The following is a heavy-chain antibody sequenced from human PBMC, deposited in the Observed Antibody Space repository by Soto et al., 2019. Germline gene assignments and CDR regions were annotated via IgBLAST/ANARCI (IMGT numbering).Heavy chain of an antibody. V-gene: IGHV1-69*08. D-gene: IGHD6-13*01. CDR2: IIPILGIA. J-gene: IGHJ2*01. CDR1: GGTFSSYT. Sequence: QVQLVQSGAEVKKPGSSVKVSCKASGGTFSSYTISWVRQAPGQGLEWMGRIIPILGIANYAQKFQGRVTITADKSTSTAYMELSSLRSEDTAVYYCARDLGHSSSWYARYFDLWGSGTLVTVSS. CDR3: ARDLGHSSSWYARYFDL.